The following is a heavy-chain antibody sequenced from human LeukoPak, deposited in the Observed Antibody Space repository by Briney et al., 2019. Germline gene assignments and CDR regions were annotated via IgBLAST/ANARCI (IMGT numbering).Heavy chain of an antibody. CDR2: INHSGST. Sequence: PSETLSLTCAVYGGSFSGYYWSWIRQPPGKGLEWIGEINHSGSTNYNPSLKSRVTISVDTSKNQFSLKLSSVTAADTAVYYCARHRRSGSYLYWGQGTLVTVSS. J-gene: IGHJ4*02. CDR3: ARHRRSGSYLY. CDR1: GGSFSGYY. D-gene: IGHD1-26*01. V-gene: IGHV4-34*01.